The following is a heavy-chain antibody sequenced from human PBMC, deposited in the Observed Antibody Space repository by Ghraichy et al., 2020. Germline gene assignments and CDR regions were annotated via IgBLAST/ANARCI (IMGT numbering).Heavy chain of an antibody. Sequence: SETLSLTCTVSGGSISSYYWSWIRQPPGKGLEWIGYIYYSGSTNYNPSLKSRVTISVDTSKNQFSLKLSSVTAADTAVYYCARHGTFDDSSGYYQPWGQGTLVTVSS. CDR2: IYYSGST. D-gene: IGHD3-22*01. V-gene: IGHV4-59*08. CDR1: GGSISSYY. CDR3: ARHGTFDDSSGYYQP. J-gene: IGHJ4*02.